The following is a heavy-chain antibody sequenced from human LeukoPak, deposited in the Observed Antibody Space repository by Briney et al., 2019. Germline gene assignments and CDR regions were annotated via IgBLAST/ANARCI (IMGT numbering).Heavy chain of an antibody. Sequence: AGGSLRLSCAASGFTFSSYSMNWIRQAPGKGLEWVSYISSSGSTIYYADSVKGRFTISRDNSKNTLYLQMNSLRAEDTAVYYCAKDLGYYDSSGYYQFDYWGQGTLVTVSS. V-gene: IGHV3-48*01. CDR1: GFTFSSYS. CDR2: ISSSGSTI. D-gene: IGHD3-22*01. CDR3: AKDLGYYDSSGYYQFDY. J-gene: IGHJ4*02.